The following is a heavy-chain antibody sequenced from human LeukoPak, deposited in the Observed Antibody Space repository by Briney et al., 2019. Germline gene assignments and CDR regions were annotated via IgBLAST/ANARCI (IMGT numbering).Heavy chain of an antibody. V-gene: IGHV4-59*08. CDR2: IYYSGST. J-gene: IGHJ5*02. Sequence: SETLSLTCTVSGGSISSYYWSWIRQPPGKGLEWIGYIYYSGSTNYNPSLKSRVTISVDTSKNQFSLKLSSVTAADTAVYYCARHNFVVPASFDPWGQGTLATVSS. CDR3: ARHNFVVPASFDP. CDR1: GGSISSYY. D-gene: IGHD2-2*01.